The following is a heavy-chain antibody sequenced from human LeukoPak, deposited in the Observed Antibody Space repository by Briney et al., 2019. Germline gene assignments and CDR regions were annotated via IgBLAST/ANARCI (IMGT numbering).Heavy chain of an antibody. CDR3: ARAPTDYYYGMDV. J-gene: IGHJ6*02. Sequence: SVKVSCKASGGTFSSYAISWVRQAPGQGLEWMGGIIPIFGTANYAQKFRGRVTITADESTSTAYMELSSLRSEDTAVYYCARAPTDYYYGMDVWGQGTTVTVSS. CDR2: IIPIFGTA. CDR1: GGTFSSYA. D-gene: IGHD4-11*01. V-gene: IGHV1-69*13.